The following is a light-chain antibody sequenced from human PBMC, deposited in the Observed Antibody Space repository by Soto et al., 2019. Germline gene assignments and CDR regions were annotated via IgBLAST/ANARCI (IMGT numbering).Light chain of an antibody. V-gene: IGLV1-47*01. CDR1: SSNIGSNY. J-gene: IGLJ1*01. Sequence: QSVLTQPPSASGTPGQRGNISCSGSSSNIGSNYVYWYRQFPGTAPKLLIQRNNQRPSGVPARFSGSKSGTSASLTISGLQAEDEAYYYCCSYAGSSYYVFGSGTKLTVL. CDR3: CSYAGSSYYV. CDR2: RNN.